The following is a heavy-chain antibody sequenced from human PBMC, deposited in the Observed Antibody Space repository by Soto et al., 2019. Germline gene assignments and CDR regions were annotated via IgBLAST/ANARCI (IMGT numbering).Heavy chain of an antibody. CDR2: IKQDGSEK. CDR3: ARGGQTLYYYGSGSYFYFDY. CDR1: GFTFSSYW. Sequence: GGSLRLSCAASGFTFSSYWMSWVRQAPGKGLEWVANIKQDGSEKYYVDSVKGRFTISRDNAKNSLYLQMNSLRAEDTAVYYCARGGQTLYYYGSGSYFYFDYWGQGTLVTVSS. J-gene: IGHJ4*02. D-gene: IGHD3-10*01. V-gene: IGHV3-7*01.